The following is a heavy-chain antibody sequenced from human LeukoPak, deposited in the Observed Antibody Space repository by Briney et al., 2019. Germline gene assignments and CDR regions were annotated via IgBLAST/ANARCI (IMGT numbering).Heavy chain of an antibody. CDR3: VRDHVFCRGGSCYGDY. CDR2: IDVGVDTA. CDR1: GISSSIYG. J-gene: IGHJ4*02. V-gene: IGHV3-23*01. D-gene: IGHD2-15*01. Sequence: GGSLTLSCAASGISSSIYGMSWVRQAPGKGLEWVSAIDVGVDTAYYADSVKGQFTISRDNSKETLYLQMSSLRAHDTAIYYCVRDHVFCRGGSCYGDYWGQGALVTVSS.